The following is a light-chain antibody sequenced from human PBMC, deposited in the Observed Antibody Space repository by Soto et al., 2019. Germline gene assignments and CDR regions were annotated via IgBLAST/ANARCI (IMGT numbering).Light chain of an antibody. CDR3: QQYYSTPPSYT. J-gene: IGKJ2*01. V-gene: IGKV4-1*01. CDR1: QSVLYSSNNKNY. CDR2: WAS. Sequence: DIVMTQSPDSLAVSLGERATINCKSSQSVLYSSNNKNYLAWYQQKPGQPPKLLIYWASTRESGVPDRFSGSGSGTDFTLTISSLQAEDVAVYYCQQYYSTPPSYTFGQGTELEIK.